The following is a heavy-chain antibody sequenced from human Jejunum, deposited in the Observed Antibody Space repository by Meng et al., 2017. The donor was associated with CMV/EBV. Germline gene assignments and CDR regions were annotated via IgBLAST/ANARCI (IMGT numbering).Heavy chain of an antibody. Sequence: TFTPSAMNWVRQAPGKGLEWVSGISGSGVNTYYADSVKGRFTISRDNSKNTLYLQMNSLRGEDTAVYYCAKDRLGSTAVPYFFDYWGQGTLVTVSS. V-gene: IGHV3-23*01. J-gene: IGHJ4*02. CDR2: ISGSGVNT. CDR1: TFTPSA. CDR3: AKDRLGSTAVPYFFDY. D-gene: IGHD2/OR15-2a*01.